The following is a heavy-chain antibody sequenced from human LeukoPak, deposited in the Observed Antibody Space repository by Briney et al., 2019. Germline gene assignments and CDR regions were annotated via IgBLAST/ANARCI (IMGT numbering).Heavy chain of an antibody. J-gene: IGHJ4*02. V-gene: IGHV3-7*01. D-gene: IGHD2-2*01. CDR1: GFAFSTSW. Sequence: GGSLRLSCAASGFAFSTSWMTWVRQAPGKGLEWLANIKQDGSDKYYVDSVKGRFTISRDNAKSSLYLQMDSLRAEDTAVYYCARQSCTSNSCYSDYWGQGTLVIVSS. CDR3: ARQSCTSNSCYSDY. CDR2: IKQDGSDK.